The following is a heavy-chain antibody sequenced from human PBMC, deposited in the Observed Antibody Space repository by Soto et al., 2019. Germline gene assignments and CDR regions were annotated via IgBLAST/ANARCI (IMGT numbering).Heavy chain of an antibody. D-gene: IGHD3-3*01. Sequence: QVQLVQSGAEVKKPGSSVKVSCKASGGTFSSYAIIWVRQAPGQGLEWMGGIIPIFGTANYAQKFQGRVTITADEYTSTDYMELSSLRSEDTAVYYCARGYVLRFLEWFYGMDVWGQGTTVTVSS. J-gene: IGHJ6*02. CDR2: IIPIFGTA. V-gene: IGHV1-69*01. CDR1: GGTFSSYA. CDR3: ARGYVLRFLEWFYGMDV.